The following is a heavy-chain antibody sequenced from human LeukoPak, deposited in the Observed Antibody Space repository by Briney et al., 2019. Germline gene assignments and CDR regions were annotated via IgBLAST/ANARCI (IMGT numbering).Heavy chain of an antibody. V-gene: IGHV3-7*01. Sequence: GGSLRLSCAASGCTFSSNWMSWVRQAPGKGLEWVANIKQDGSERHYVDSVKGRFTISRDNTKNSLFLQMNSLRAEDTAVYYCAREVHPAAAEDYWGQGTLVTVSP. J-gene: IGHJ4*02. CDR1: GCTFSSNW. CDR2: IKQDGSER. D-gene: IGHD6-13*01. CDR3: AREVHPAAAEDY.